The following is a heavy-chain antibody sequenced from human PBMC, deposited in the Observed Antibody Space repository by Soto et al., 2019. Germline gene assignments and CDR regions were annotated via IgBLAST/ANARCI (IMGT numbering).Heavy chain of an antibody. V-gene: IGHV3-23*01. Sequence: EVQLLESGGGLVQPGGSLRLSCAASGFTFTNYAMSWVRQAPGKGLEWVSAIRSSGDTTYYADSMKGRFTISRDNSKNTLYLQISSLRVEDTAVYYCAREGPGSGSHWTDNYWGQGTLVTVSS. D-gene: IGHD3-10*01. CDR3: AREGPGSGSHWTDNY. CDR2: IRSSGDTT. CDR1: GFTFTNYA. J-gene: IGHJ4*02.